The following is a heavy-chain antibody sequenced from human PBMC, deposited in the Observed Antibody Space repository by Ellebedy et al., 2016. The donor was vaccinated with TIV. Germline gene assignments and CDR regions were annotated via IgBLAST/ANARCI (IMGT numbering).Heavy chain of an antibody. CDR2: IRYDGSNK. Sequence: LSLTCAASGFTFSSYGMHWVRQAPGKGLEWVAFIRYDGSNKYYADSVKGRFTISRDNSKNTLYLQMNSLRAEDTAVYYCAKDVVSGQWLVPYYFDYWGQGTLVTVSS. V-gene: IGHV3-30*02. D-gene: IGHD6-19*01. CDR3: AKDVVSGQWLVPYYFDY. CDR1: GFTFSSYG. J-gene: IGHJ4*02.